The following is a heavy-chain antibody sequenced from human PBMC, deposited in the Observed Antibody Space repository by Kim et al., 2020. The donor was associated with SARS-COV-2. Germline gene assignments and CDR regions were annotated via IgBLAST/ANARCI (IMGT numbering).Heavy chain of an antibody. CDR3: ARDMEWLRFDGNSFDY. Sequence: ASVKVSCKASGYTFTGYYMHWVRQAPGQGLEWMGWINPNSGGTNYAQKFQGRVTMTRDTSISTAYMELSRLRSDDTTVYYCARDMEWLRFDGNSFDYWGQGTLVTVSS. D-gene: IGHD5-12*01. J-gene: IGHJ4*02. V-gene: IGHV1-2*02. CDR1: GYTFTGYY. CDR2: INPNSGGT.